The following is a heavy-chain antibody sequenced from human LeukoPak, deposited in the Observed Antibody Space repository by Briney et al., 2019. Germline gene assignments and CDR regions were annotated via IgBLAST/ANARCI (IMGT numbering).Heavy chain of an antibody. CDR1: GFTFSFYG. CDR2: IWYDGSNK. D-gene: IGHD3-10*01. Sequence: GGSLRLSCAASGFTFSFYGMHWVRQAPGKGLEWVALIWYDGSNKYYADSVKGRFTISRDNSKNTLYLQMNSLRAEDTAVYYCVRHYYFGSGYGMDVWGQGTRVTVSS. CDR3: VRHYYFGSGYGMDV. V-gene: IGHV3-33*01. J-gene: IGHJ6*02.